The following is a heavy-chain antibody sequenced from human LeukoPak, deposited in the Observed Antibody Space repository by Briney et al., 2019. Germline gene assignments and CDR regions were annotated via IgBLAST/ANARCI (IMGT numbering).Heavy chain of an antibody. D-gene: IGHD1-14*01. V-gene: IGHV5-51*01. CDR3: ARHSVGTGEPDYFDY. CDR2: IYPADSDT. CDR1: GYSFTSYW. J-gene: IGHJ4*02. Sequence: GESLKISCRGSGYSFTSYWIGWVRQMPGKGLEWMGIIYPADSDTRYSPSFQGQVTISADKSISTAYLQWSSLKASDTAMYYCARHSVGTGEPDYFDYWGQGTLVTVSS.